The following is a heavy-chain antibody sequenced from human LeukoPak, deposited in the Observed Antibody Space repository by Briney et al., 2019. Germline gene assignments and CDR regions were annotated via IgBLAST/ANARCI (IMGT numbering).Heavy chain of an antibody. J-gene: IGHJ4*02. CDR2: ISYDESNK. V-gene: IGHV3-30*04. CDR1: GFTFSSYA. D-gene: IGHD3-22*01. CDR3: ARDYAGDTSGLVLDY. Sequence: GGSLRLSCAASGFTFSSYAMHWVRQAPGKGLEWVAVISYDESNKYYADSVKGRFTISRDNSKNTLYLQMNSLRADDTAVYYCARDYAGDTSGLVLDYWGQGTLVTVSS.